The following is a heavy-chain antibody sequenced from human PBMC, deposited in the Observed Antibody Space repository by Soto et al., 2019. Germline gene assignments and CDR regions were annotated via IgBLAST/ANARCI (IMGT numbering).Heavy chain of an antibody. D-gene: IGHD2-15*01. CDR1: GGTFSSYA. CDR2: IIPIFGTA. CDR3: ARVTRRLYSPPYFDY. J-gene: IGHJ4*02. V-gene: IGHV1-69*01. Sequence: QVQLVQSGAEVKTPGSSVKVSCKASGGTFSSYAISWVRQAPEQGLEWMGGIIPIFGTANYAQKFQGRVTITADESTSTAYREVSSLRSEDTAVYYCARVTRRLYSPPYFDYWCQGTMVTVSS.